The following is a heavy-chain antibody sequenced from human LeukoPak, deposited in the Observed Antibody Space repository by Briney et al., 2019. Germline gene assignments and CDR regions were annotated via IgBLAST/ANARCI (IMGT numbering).Heavy chain of an antibody. CDR3: AKSGAAGGGYPPHASDI. CDR1: VDSPCSYN. D-gene: IGHD3-22*01. V-gene: IGHV4-59*01. Sequence: PLGTLCLSSTVSVDSPCSYNRTWIRQPPRKGLEWIFYVYNSGSTDYNPYLKSRVTISVNTSKNQFSLRLNSVTAADTAVYYCAKSGAAGGGYPPHASDIWGQGTMVTVSS. CDR2: VYNSGST. J-gene: IGHJ3*02.